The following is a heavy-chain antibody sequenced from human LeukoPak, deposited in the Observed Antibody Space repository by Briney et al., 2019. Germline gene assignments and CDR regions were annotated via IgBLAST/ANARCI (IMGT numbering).Heavy chain of an antibody. D-gene: IGHD3-9*01. CDR3: AKDVSPLRYFDWLPSD. J-gene: IGHJ4*02. CDR2: ISYDGSNK. V-gene: IGHV3-30*18. CDR1: GFTFSSYG. Sequence: PGGSLRLSCAASGFTFSSYGMHWVRQAPGKGLEWVAVISYDGSNKYYADSVKGRFTISRDNSTNTLYLQMNSLRAEDTAVYYCAKDVSPLRYFDWLPSDWGQGTLVTVSS.